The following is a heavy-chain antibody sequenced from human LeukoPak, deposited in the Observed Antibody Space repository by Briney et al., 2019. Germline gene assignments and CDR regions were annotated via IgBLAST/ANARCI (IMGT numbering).Heavy chain of an antibody. CDR3: ATSLYSYTPRFDY. J-gene: IGHJ4*01. V-gene: IGHV1-24*01. CDR1: GYTLTELS. CDR2: FDPEDGET. Sequence: EASVKVSCKVSGYTLTELSMHWVRQAPGKGLEWMGGFDPEDGETIYAQKFQGRVTMTEDTSTDTAYMELSSLRSEDTAVYYCATSLYSYTPRFDYWGQEPWSPSPQ. D-gene: IGHD2-2*02.